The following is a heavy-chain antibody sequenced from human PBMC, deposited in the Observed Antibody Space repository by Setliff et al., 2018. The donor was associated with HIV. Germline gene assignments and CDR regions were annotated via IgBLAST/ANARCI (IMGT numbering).Heavy chain of an antibody. J-gene: IGHJ4*02. CDR2: IYYNGSP. Sequence: SETLSLTCTVSGGSISSGNYYWGWIRQPPGKGLEWIGSIYYNGSPSYNPSLKSRLTISLDTSKNQFSLKLTSVTAADTALYFCARDGRDVHYWGQGTLVTVSS. CDR3: ARDGRDVHY. V-gene: IGHV4-39*07. CDR1: GGSISSGNYY.